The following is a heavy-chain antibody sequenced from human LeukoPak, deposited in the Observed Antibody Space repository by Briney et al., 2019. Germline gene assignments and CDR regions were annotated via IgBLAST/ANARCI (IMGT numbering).Heavy chain of an antibody. D-gene: IGHD3-10*01. Sequence: SGPTLVKPTQTLTLTCTFSGFSLSTSGVGVGWIRQPPGKALEWLALIYWDDDKRYSPSLKSRLTITKDTSKNQVVLTMTNMDPVDTATYYCAHRRLGELLWVYAFDIWGQGTMVTVSS. CDR1: GFSLSTSGVG. CDR2: IYWDDDK. V-gene: IGHV2-5*02. CDR3: AHRRLGELLWVYAFDI. J-gene: IGHJ3*02.